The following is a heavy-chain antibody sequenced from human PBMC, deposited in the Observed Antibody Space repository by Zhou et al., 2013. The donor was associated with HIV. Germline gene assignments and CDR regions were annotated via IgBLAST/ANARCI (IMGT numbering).Heavy chain of an antibody. D-gene: IGHD2-15*01. V-gene: IGHV1-8*01. J-gene: IGHJ6*02. CDR2: MNPKTGNT. Sequence: QVQLVQSGAEVKKPGASVKVSCKASGYTFTSYDINWVRQATGQGLEWMGWMNPKTGNTGYAQKFQGRVTMTRNTSITTAYMELSSLRSEDTAVYYCTRVVAGGGYFYYYYGMDVVGPRDHGHRLL. CDR3: TRVVAGGGYFYYYYGMDV. CDR1: GYTFTSYD.